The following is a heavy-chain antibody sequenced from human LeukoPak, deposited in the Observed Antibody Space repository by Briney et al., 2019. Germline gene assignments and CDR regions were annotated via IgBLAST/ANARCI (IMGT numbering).Heavy chain of an antibody. J-gene: IGHJ4*02. CDR1: GYSISSGYY. D-gene: IGHD3-3*01. Sequence: PSETLSLTCAVSGYSISSGYYWGWIRQPPGKGLEWIGSIYHSGSTYYNPSPKSRLTITVDTSKNQFSLRLSSVTAADTAVYYCARFTIFGVGPDYWGQGTLVTVSS. CDR3: ARFTIFGVGPDY. CDR2: IYHSGST. V-gene: IGHV4-38-2*01.